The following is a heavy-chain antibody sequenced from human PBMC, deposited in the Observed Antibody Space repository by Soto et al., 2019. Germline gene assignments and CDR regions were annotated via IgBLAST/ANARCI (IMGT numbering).Heavy chain of an antibody. CDR3: ARDRDCSSTSCYDRDY. V-gene: IGHV3-21*01. Sequence: GGSLRLSCAASGFTFSSYSMNWVRQAPGKGLEWVSSISSSSSYIYYADSVKGRFTISRDNAKNSLYLQMNSLRAEDTAVYYCARDRDCSSTSCYDRDYWGQGTLVTVSS. CDR2: ISSSSSYI. J-gene: IGHJ4*02. CDR1: GFTFSSYS. D-gene: IGHD2-2*01.